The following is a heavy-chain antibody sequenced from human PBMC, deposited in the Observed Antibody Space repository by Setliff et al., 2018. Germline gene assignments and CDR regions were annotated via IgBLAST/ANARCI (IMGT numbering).Heavy chain of an antibody. J-gene: IGHJ3*02. CDR2: IYTSGST. D-gene: IGHD6-13*01. CDR1: GGSISSYY. V-gene: IGHV4-4*07. CDR3: ARQRDSSSWYYAFDI. Sequence: LSLTCTVSGGSISSYYWSWIRQPAGKGLEWIGRIYTSGSTNYNPSLKSRVTISVDKSKNQFSLKLSSVTAADTAVYYCARQRDSSSWYYAFDIWGQGTMVTVSS.